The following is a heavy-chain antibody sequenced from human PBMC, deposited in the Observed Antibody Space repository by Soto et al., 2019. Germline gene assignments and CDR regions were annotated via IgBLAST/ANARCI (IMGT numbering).Heavy chain of an antibody. CDR2: IRSKAYGGTT. V-gene: IGHV3-49*05. D-gene: IGHD3-22*01. J-gene: IGHJ3*02. CDR1: GFTFGDYA. Sequence: EVQLVESGGGLVKPGRSLRLSCTASGFTFGDYAMSWFRQAPGKGLEWVGFIRSKAYGGTTEYAASVKGRFTISRDDSKGIAYLQMNSLKTEDTAVYYCTRAYYYDSSGYHDAFDIWGQGTMVTVSS. CDR3: TRAYYYDSSGYHDAFDI.